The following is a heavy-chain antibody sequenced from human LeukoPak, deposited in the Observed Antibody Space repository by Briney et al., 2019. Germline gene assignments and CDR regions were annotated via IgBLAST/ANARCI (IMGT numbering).Heavy chain of an antibody. J-gene: IGHJ4*02. D-gene: IGHD6-19*01. CDR1: GYTFTSYG. CDR2: ISAYNGNT. Sequence: ASVKVSCKASGYTFTSYGISWVRQAPGQGLEWMGWISAYNGNTNYAQKLQGRVTMTTDTSTSTAYMELRSLGSDDTAVYYCARLGTTQWLGGSIDYWGQGTLVTVSS. CDR3: ARLGTTQWLGGSIDY. V-gene: IGHV1-18*04.